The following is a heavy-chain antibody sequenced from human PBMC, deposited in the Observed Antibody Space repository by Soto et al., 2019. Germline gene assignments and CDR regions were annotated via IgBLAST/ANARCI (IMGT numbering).Heavy chain of an antibody. CDR3: ARADTIVGVVIRGNYGMDV. CDR2: ISAYNGNT. J-gene: IGHJ6*02. D-gene: IGHD3-3*01. Sequence: QVQLVQSGAEVKKPRASVKVSCKASGYTFTSYGISWVRQAPGQGLEWMGWISAYNGNTNDAQKLQGRVTMTTDTSTSTAYMERRSLRSDDTAVYYCARADTIVGVVIRGNYGMDVWGQGTTVTVSS. CDR1: GYTFTSYG. V-gene: IGHV1-18*04.